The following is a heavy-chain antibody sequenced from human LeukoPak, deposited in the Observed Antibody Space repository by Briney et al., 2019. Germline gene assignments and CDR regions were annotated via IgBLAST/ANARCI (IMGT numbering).Heavy chain of an antibody. CDR3: ASPISPSGSHGYESNAFDI. CDR2: IKQDGSEK. Sequence: PGGSLRLSCAASGFTFSSYWMSWVRQAPGKGLEWVANIKQDGSEKYYVDSVKGRFTISRDNAKNSLYLQMNSLRAEDTAVYYCASPISPSGSHGYESNAFDIWGQGTMVTVSS. D-gene: IGHD5-18*01. J-gene: IGHJ3*02. CDR1: GFTFSSYW. V-gene: IGHV3-7*01.